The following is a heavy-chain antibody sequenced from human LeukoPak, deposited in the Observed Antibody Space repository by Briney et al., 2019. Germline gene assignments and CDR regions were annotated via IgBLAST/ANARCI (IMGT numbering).Heavy chain of an antibody. CDR1: GGSFSGYY. V-gene: IGHV4-34*01. D-gene: IGHD4-17*01. CDR3: ARVGHGDDAFDI. Sequence: SETLSLTCAVYGGSFSGYYWSWIRQPPGKGLEWIGEINHSGSTNYNPSLKSRVTISVDTSKNQFSLKLSSVTAADTAEYYCARVGHGDDAFDIWGQGTMVTVSS. J-gene: IGHJ3*02. CDR2: INHSGST.